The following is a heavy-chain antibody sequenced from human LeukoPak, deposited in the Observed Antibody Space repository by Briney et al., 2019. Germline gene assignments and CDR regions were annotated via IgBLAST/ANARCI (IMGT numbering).Heavy chain of an antibody. V-gene: IGHV3-33*01. D-gene: IGHD3-10*01. J-gene: IGHJ4*02. CDR3: ATYGSGSYPFDY. CDR2: IWFDGSAK. CDR1: GFSFSSYD. Sequence: GGSLRLSCAASGFSFSSYDMHWVRQAPGKGLEWVAIIWFDGSAKYYGDSVKGRFTISRDNSKNTLYLQMNSLRAEDTAVYYCATYGSGSYPFDYWGQGTLVTVSS.